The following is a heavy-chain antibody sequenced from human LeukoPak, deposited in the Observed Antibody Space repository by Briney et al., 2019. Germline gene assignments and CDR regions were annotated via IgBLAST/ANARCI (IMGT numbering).Heavy chain of an antibody. D-gene: IGHD6-6*01. V-gene: IGHV4-34*01. CDR2: INHSGST. CDR1: GGSFSGYY. CDR3: ARHPEYSSSGDY. J-gene: IGHJ4*02. Sequence: SETLSLTCAVYGGSFSGYYWSWIRQPPGKGLEWIGEINHSGSTNYNPSLKSRVTISVDTSKNQFSLKLSSVTAADTAVYYCARHPEYSSSGDYWGQGTLVTVSS.